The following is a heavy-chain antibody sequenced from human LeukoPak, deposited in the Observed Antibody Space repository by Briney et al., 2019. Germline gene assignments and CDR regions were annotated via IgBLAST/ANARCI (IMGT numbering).Heavy chain of an antibody. CDR3: ARDTPSEGATYRWGHDAFDI. J-gene: IGHJ3*02. CDR2: IYYSGST. D-gene: IGHD1-26*01. CDR1: GGSISSHY. Sequence: SETLSLTCTVSGGSISSHYWSWIRQPPGKGLEWIGYIYYSGSTNYNPSLKSRVTISVDTSKNQFSLQLSSVTAADTAVYYCARDTPSEGATYRWGHDAFDIWGQGTMVTVSS. V-gene: IGHV4-59*11.